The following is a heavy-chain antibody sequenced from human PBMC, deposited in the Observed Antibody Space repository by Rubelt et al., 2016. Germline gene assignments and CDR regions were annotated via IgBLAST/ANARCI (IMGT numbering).Heavy chain of an antibody. V-gene: IGHV5-10-1*01. J-gene: IGHJ3*02. D-gene: IGHD3-22*01. CDR2: IDPSDSYT. CDR1: GYSFTSYW. CDR3: AFLNESSGSWAFDI. Sequence: EVQLVQSGAEVKQPGESLRISCKGSGYSFTSYWISWVRQMPGKGLEWMGRIDPSDSYTDYSPSFQGHVTISADKSTSTAYRQGSSLQASDTAMYYCAFLNESSGSWAFDIWGQGTMVTVSS.